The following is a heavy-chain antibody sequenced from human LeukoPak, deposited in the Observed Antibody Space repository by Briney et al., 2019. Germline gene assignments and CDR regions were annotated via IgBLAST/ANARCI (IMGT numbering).Heavy chain of an antibody. D-gene: IGHD3-10*01. J-gene: IGHJ5*02. CDR3: AKDKYYGSGRRNWFDP. Sequence: GGSLRLSCAGSGFTFSSYGMHWVRQAPGKGLEWVAFIRYDGSNKYYADSVEGRFTISRDNSKNTLYLQMNSLRAEDTAVYYCAKDKYYGSGRRNWFDPWGQGTLVTVSS. CDR1: GFTFSSYG. V-gene: IGHV3-30*02. CDR2: IRYDGSNK.